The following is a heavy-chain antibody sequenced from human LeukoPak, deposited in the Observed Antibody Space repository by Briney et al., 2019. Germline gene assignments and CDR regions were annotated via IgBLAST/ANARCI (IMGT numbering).Heavy chain of an antibody. Sequence: ASVKVSCKASGYTFTGYYMHWVRQAPGQGLEWMGWINPNSGGTNYAQKFQRRVTMTRDTSISTAYMELSRLRSDDTAVYYCARANDYVWGSYRYYYYYMDVWGKGTTVTVSS. J-gene: IGHJ6*03. V-gene: IGHV1-2*02. CDR1: GYTFTGYY. CDR2: INPNSGGT. CDR3: ARANDYVWGSYRYYYYYMDV. D-gene: IGHD3-16*02.